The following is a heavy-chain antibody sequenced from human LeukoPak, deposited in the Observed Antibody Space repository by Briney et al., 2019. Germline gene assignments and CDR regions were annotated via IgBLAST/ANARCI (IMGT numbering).Heavy chain of an antibody. J-gene: IGHJ4*02. Sequence: ASVKVSCKASGYTFTNFDMHWVRQAPGQGLEWMAIIDPSGGSTSYAQKFQGRVTMTRDTSISTGYMELSSLRSDDTAVYYCARSADYSNQHNDYWGQGTLVTVSS. CDR3: ARSADYSNQHNDY. D-gene: IGHD4-11*01. CDR1: GYTFTNFD. V-gene: IGHV1-46*01. CDR2: IDPSGGST.